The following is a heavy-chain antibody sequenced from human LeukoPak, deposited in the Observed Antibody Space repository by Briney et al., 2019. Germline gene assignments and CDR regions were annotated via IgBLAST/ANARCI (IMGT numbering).Heavy chain of an antibody. CDR2: ISAYNGNT. J-gene: IGHJ6*02. V-gene: IGHV1-18*01. CDR3: AREKQLEHYYYYGMDV. Sequence: ASVKVSCKASGYTFTSYGISWVRQAPGQGLEWMGWISAYNGNTNYAQKLQGRVTMTTDTSTSTAYMELRSLRSDDTAVYYCAREKQLEHYYYYGMDVWGHGTTVTVSS. CDR1: GYTFTSYG. D-gene: IGHD1-1*01.